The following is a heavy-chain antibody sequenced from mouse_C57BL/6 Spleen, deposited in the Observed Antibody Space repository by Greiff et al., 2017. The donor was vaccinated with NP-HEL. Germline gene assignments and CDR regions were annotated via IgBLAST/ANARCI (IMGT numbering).Heavy chain of an antibody. CDR1: GFTFSSYG. V-gene: IGHV5-6*01. D-gene: IGHD2-5*01. Sequence: EVQRVESGGDLVKPGGSLKLSCAASGFTFSSYGMSWVRQTPDKRLEWVATISSGGSYTYYPDSVKGRFTISRDNAKNTLYLQMSSLKSEDTAMYYCARHGSKTWFAYWGQGTLVTVSA. CDR2: ISSGGSYT. J-gene: IGHJ3*01. CDR3: ARHGSKTWFAY.